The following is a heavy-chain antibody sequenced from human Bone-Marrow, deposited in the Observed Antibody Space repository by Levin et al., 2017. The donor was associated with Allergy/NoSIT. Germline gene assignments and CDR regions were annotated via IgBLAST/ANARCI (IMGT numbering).Heavy chain of an antibody. CDR3: ARDSRGRAARPDD. V-gene: IGHV4-30-4*01. CDR2: IFYTGTT. J-gene: IGHJ4*02. Sequence: SQTLSLTCSVSGASITSPDYYWTWVRQPPGKGLEWIGYIFYTGTTRYNPSLNNRVTISVDTSKSQFSLKLDSVTAADTAVYYCARDSRGRAARPDDWGQGTQVTVSS. D-gene: IGHD6-6*01. CDR1: GASITSPDYY.